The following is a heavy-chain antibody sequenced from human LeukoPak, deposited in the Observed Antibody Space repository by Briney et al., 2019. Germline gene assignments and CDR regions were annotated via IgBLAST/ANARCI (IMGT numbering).Heavy chain of an antibody. Sequence: GRSLTLSCAASGFTFSSYAMHWVRQAPGKGLEWVAVISYDGSNKYYADSLKGRFTISRDNAKNSVYLQMNSLSAEDTAVYYCARQGLYDSSDFWTFQHWGQGTLVTVSS. D-gene: IGHD3/OR15-3a*01. J-gene: IGHJ1*01. CDR1: GFTFSSYA. CDR3: ARQGLYDSSDFWTFQH. CDR2: ISYDGSNK. V-gene: IGHV3-30-3*01.